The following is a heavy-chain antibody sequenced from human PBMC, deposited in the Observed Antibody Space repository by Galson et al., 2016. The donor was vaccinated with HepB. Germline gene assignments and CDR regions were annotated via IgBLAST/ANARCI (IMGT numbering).Heavy chain of an antibody. CDR2: IYYSGST. Sequence: SETLSLTCTVSGGSISSSSYYWGWIRQPPGKGLEWIGSIYYSGSTYYNPSLKSRVTISVDTSKNQFSLKLSSVTAADTAVYYCARLKGRGWLGMNWFDPWGQGTLVTVSS. CDR1: GGSISSSSYY. CDR3: ARLKGRGWLGMNWFDP. D-gene: IGHD6-19*01. V-gene: IGHV4-39*01. J-gene: IGHJ5*02.